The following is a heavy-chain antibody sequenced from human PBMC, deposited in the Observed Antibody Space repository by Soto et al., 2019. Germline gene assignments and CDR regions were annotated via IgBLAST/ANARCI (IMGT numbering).Heavy chain of an antibody. CDR1: GGSISSYY. J-gene: IGHJ5*02. CDR2: IYCSGST. CDR3: AREGRYYGSGSYLVLDP. D-gene: IGHD3-10*01. Sequence: SETLSLTCTVSGGSISSYYWSWIRQPPGKGLEWIGYIYCSGSTNYNPSLKSRVTISVDPSKNQFSLKLSPVTAADTAVYYCAREGRYYGSGSYLVLDPWGEGSQVTVCS. V-gene: IGHV4-59*01.